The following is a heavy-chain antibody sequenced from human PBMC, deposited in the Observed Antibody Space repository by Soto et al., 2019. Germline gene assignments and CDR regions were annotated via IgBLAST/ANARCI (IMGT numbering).Heavy chain of an antibody. CDR1: GATISSGGFY. CDR3: ARDDSFYGEPGYGMNV. CDR2: IYYTGST. D-gene: IGHD4-17*01. Sequence: QVQLQESGPGLVGASQTLSLTCTVSGATISSGGFYWSWIRQRPGKGLEWIGHIYYTGSTYYNPSLDSRVTISVDMSRIQFSLKLRSVTAADTAKYFCARDDSFYGEPGYGMNVWGQGTTVTVSS. V-gene: IGHV4-31*03. J-gene: IGHJ6*02.